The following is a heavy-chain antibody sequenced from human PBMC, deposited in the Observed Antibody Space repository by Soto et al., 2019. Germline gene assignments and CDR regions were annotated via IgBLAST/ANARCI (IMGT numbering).Heavy chain of an antibody. CDR3: ARSGYSYGPNPLLY. CDR2: IYYSGST. D-gene: IGHD5-18*01. CDR1: GGSISSGGYY. J-gene: IGHJ4*02. Sequence: QVQLQESGPGLVKPSQTLSLTCTVSGGSISSGGYYWSWIRQHPGKGLEWIGYIYYSGSTYYNPSVWSRVTLSVDTSNNQFPLKLSSVTAADTAVYYCARSGYSYGPNPLLYWGQGTLVTVSS. V-gene: IGHV4-31*03.